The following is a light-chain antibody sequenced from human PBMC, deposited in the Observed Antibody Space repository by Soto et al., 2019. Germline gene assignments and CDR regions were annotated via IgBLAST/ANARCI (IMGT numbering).Light chain of an antibody. Sequence: DIHLTQSPSFLSASVGDRVTITCRASQGIASSLAWYQQKAGKAPKLLIYAASTLESGVPSRFSGSGPGTEFTLTSSSLQPEDFAIYYCQQFNRYPLTFGGGTKVEIK. CDR3: QQFNRYPLT. V-gene: IGKV1-9*01. CDR2: AAS. CDR1: QGIASS. J-gene: IGKJ4*01.